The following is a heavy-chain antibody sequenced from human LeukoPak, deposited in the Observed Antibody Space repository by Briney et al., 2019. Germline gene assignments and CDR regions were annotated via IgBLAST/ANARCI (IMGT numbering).Heavy chain of an antibody. CDR2: IYYSGST. V-gene: IGHV4-59*01. CDR3: ARWVFCSSTSCTDAFDI. CDR1: GGSISSYY. Sequence: SETLSLTCTVSGGSISSYYWSWIRQPPGKGLEWIGYIYYSGSTNYNPSLKSRVTISVDTSKNQFSLKLSSVTAADTAVYYCARWVFCSSTSCTDAFDIWGQGTMVIVSS. J-gene: IGHJ3*02. D-gene: IGHD2-2*01.